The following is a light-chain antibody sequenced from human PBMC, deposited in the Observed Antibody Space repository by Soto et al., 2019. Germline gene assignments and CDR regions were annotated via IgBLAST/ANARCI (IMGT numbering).Light chain of an antibody. CDR1: QSVLYSSNNKNY. V-gene: IGKV4-1*01. CDR2: WAS. Sequence: DIVMTQSPDSLAVSLGERATINCKSSQSVLYSSNNKNYLAWYQQKPGQPPKLLIYWASTRESGVPDRFSGSGSGTEFTLPISSLQAEDVAVYYCQQYYSTLTWTFGQGTKVEIK. CDR3: QQYYSTLTWT. J-gene: IGKJ1*01.